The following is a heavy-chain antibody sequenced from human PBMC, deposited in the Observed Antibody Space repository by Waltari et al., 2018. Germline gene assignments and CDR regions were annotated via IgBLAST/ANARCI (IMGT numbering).Heavy chain of an antibody. CDR3: ARAAAVAGDYYYYYMDV. V-gene: IGHV4-59*01. CDR1: GGSISSYS. CDR2: IYYSGST. Sequence: QVQLQESGPGLVKPSETLSLTCTVSGGSISSYSWSWIRHTPGKGLEWIGYIYYSGSTNYNPSLKSRVTISVDTSKNQFSLKLRSVTAADTAVYYCARAAAVAGDYYYYYMDVWGKGTTVTVSS. J-gene: IGHJ6*03. D-gene: IGHD6-19*01.